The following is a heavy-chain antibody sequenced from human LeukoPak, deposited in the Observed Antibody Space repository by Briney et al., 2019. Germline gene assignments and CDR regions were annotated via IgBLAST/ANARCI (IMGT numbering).Heavy chain of an antibody. CDR3: ARGYYGSGSYQDAFDI. J-gene: IGHJ3*02. V-gene: IGHV4-34*01. Sequence: SETLSLTCAVSGGSFSGYYWSWIRQPPGKGLEWIGEINHSGSTNYNPSLKSRVTISVDTSKNQFSLKLSSVTAADTAVYYCARGYYGSGSYQDAFDIWGQGTMVTVSS. CDR2: INHSGST. CDR1: GGSFSGYY. D-gene: IGHD3-10*01.